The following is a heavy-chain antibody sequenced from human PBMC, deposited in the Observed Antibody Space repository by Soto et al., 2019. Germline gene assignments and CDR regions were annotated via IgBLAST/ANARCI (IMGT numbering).Heavy chain of an antibody. CDR3: ARAVNVGYYYDSSGYYDDAFDI. V-gene: IGHV1-18*01. D-gene: IGHD3-22*01. CDR2: ISARNGNT. CDR1: GYTFTSYG. Sequence: SVKVSCKASGYTFTSYGISWVRQAPVQGLEWMGWISARNGNTNYAQKLQGRVTMTTDTSTSTAYMELRSLRSDDTAVYYCARAVNVGYYYDSSGYYDDAFDIWGQGTMVTVSS. J-gene: IGHJ3*02.